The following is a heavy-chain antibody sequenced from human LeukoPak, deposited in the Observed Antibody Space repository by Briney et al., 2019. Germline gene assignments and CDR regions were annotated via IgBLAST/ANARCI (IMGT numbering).Heavy chain of an antibody. D-gene: IGHD3-16*02. CDR2: IYTDGST. CDR1: GASISTYY. V-gene: IGHV4-4*07. J-gene: IGHJ3*02. CDR3: ARPYRVGGSFPFDI. Sequence: PSETLSLTCTVSGASISTYYWTWIRQSAGKGLKWIGRIYTDGSTSYNPSLRSRVTISVDNSKNQFSLKLSSVTAADTAVYYCARPYRVGGSFPFDIWGQGTMVTVSS.